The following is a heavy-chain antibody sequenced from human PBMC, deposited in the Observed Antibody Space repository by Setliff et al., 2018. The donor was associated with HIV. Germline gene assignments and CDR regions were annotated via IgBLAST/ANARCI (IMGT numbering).Heavy chain of an antibody. D-gene: IGHD1-26*01. CDR2: ISSSGST. Sequence: PSETLSLTCTVSGGSMTSSNYYWGWIRQSPGRGLEWIGSISSSGSTTYHPSLRSRVTVSAATSKNQFSLKLSSVTAADTAVYYCARGSYYYYSYMDVWGKGTTVTVSS. V-gene: IGHV4-39*07. CDR3: ARGSYYYYSYMDV. J-gene: IGHJ6*03. CDR1: GGSMTSSNYY.